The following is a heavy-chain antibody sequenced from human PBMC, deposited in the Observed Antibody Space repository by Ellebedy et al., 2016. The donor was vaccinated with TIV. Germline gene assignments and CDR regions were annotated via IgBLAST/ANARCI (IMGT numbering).Heavy chain of an antibody. V-gene: IGHV3-74*01. Sequence: GESLKISCAASGFTFSWYWMHWVRQAPGKGLVWVSRINNDGTGTNYADSVKGRFSISRGNAKNTLYLQMNSLRAEDTAVYYCVRRSSGYCVGTSCTTDFDYWGQGTLVTVSS. CDR3: VRRSSGYCVGTSCTTDFDY. CDR1: GFTFSWYW. CDR2: INNDGTGT. D-gene: IGHD2-2*03. J-gene: IGHJ4*02.